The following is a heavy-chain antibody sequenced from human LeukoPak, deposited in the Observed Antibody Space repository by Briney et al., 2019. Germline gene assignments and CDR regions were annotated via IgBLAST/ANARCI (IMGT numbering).Heavy chain of an antibody. CDR1: GYTFTNYD. V-gene: IGHV1-8*01. D-gene: IGHD2-15*01. CDR2: MNPNSGNT. Sequence: ASVKVSCKASGYTFTNYDINWERQATGQGLEWMGWMNPNSGNTGYAQKFQGRVTMTRNTSISTAYMELSSLRSEDTAVYYCAREPSEDPEGSDYWGQGTLVTVSS. J-gene: IGHJ4*02. CDR3: AREPSEDPEGSDY.